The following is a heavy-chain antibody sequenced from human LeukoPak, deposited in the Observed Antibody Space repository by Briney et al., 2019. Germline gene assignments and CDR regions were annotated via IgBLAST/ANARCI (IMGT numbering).Heavy chain of an antibody. CDR1: GFTFSDHY. D-gene: IGHD3-9*01. V-gene: IGHV3-11*04. Sequence: GGSLRLSCAASGFTFSDHYMSWIRQAPGKGLEWVSYISSSGSTIYYADSVKGRFTISRDNAKNSLYLQMNSLRAEDTAVYYCARSGNYDILTGSRPWYYFDYWGQGTLVTVSS. CDR3: ARSGNYDILTGSRPWYYFDY. CDR2: ISSSGSTI. J-gene: IGHJ4*02.